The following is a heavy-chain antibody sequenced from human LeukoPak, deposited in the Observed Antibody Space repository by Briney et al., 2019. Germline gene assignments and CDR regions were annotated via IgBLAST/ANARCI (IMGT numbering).Heavy chain of an antibody. D-gene: IGHD3-22*01. Sequence: ASVKVSCKASGYTFSGYGFSWVRQAPGQGLEWMGWISPYNGNTNYAQKLQGRVTMTTDTSTSTAYMELMSLRSDDTAVYYCTREGGDSTGYYFLYWGQGTLVTVSS. CDR1: GYTFSGYG. CDR2: ISPYNGNT. V-gene: IGHV1-18*01. CDR3: TREGGDSTGYYFLY. J-gene: IGHJ4*02.